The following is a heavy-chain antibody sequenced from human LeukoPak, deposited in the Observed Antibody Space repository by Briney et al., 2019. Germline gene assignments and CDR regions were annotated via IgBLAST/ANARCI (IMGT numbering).Heavy chain of an antibody. CDR1: GYIFTTYY. CDR2: INPSGGTT. V-gene: IGHV1-46*01. Sequence: ASVKVSCKASGYIFTTYYMHWVRQAPGQGLEWMGIINPSGGTTNYAQKFQGRVTMTTDTSTSTAYMELRSLRSDDTAVYYCARARYGSGSYGDYWGQGTLVTVSS. J-gene: IGHJ4*02. D-gene: IGHD3-10*01. CDR3: ARARYGSGSYGDY.